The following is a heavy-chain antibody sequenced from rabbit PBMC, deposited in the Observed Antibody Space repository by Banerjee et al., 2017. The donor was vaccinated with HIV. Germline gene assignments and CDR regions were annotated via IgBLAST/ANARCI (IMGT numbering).Heavy chain of an antibody. J-gene: IGHJ4*01. CDR2: IYTGSGRT. CDR3: ASYADYGASNL. D-gene: IGHD2-1*01. V-gene: IGHV1S40*01. CDR1: GFSFSSSYY. Sequence: QSLEESGGDLVKPGASLTLTCTASGFSFSSSYYMCWVRQAPGKGLEWIGCIYTGSGRTYYASWAKGRFTISRTSNTVTLQMTSLTAADTATYFCASYADYGASNLWGPGTLVTVS.